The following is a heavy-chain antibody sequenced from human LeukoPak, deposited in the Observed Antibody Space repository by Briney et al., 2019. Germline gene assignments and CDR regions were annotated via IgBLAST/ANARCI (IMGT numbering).Heavy chain of an antibody. V-gene: IGHV3-7*01. CDR3: ARTYSSGWERRRGIDY. Sequence: GGSLRLSCAASGFTFSSYWMSWVRQAPGKGLEWVANIKQDGSEKYYVDSVKGRFTISRDNAKNSLYLLMNSLRAEDTAVYYCARTYSSGWERRRGIDYWGQGTLVTVSS. CDR2: IKQDGSEK. D-gene: IGHD6-19*01. CDR1: GFTFSSYW. J-gene: IGHJ4*02.